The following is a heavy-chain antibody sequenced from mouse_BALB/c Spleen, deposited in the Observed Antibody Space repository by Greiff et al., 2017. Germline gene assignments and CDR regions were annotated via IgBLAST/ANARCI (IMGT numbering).Heavy chain of an antibody. CDR1: GYSITSGYY. J-gene: IGHJ3*01. V-gene: IGHV3-6*02. D-gene: IGHD1-2*01. Sequence: ESGPGLVKPSQSLSLTCSVTGYSITSGYYWNWIRQFPGNKLEWMGYISYDGSNNYNPSLKNRISITRDTSKNQFFLKLNSVTTEDTATYYCARGDYGYEAYWGQGTLVTVSA. CDR2: ISYDGSN. CDR3: ARGDYGYEAY.